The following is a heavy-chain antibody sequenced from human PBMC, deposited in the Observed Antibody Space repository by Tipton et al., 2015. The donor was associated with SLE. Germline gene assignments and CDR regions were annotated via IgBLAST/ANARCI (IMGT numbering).Heavy chain of an antibody. D-gene: IGHD3-10*01. Sequence: SLRLSCAASGFTFDDYTMHWVRQAPGKGLEWVSVIYSGGSTYYADSVKGRFTISRDNSKNTLYLQMNSLRAEDTAVYYCARALGSGSFDYWGQGTLVTVSS. CDR3: ARALGSGSFDY. CDR1: GFTFDDYT. J-gene: IGHJ4*02. CDR2: IYSGGST. V-gene: IGHV3-66*01.